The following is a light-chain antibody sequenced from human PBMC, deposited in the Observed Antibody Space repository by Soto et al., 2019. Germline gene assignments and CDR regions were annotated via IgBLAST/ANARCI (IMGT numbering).Light chain of an antibody. V-gene: IGLV2-14*01. Sequence: QSVLTQPAYVSGSPGQSITISCTGTSSDVGSYNYVSWYQQHPGKAPKLMIYGVSDRPSGISSSFSGSKSGNTASLTISGLQTEDEADYYCSSYTDSSTLFGTGTKLTVL. CDR3: SSYTDSSTL. CDR2: GVS. CDR1: SSDVGSYNY. J-gene: IGLJ1*01.